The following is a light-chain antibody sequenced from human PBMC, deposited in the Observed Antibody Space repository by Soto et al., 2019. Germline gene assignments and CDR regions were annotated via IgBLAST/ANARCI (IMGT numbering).Light chain of an antibody. J-gene: IGKJ2*01. CDR2: KAS. V-gene: IGKV1-5*03. CDR3: QQYSSDLNT. CDR1: QDVSQW. Sequence: GDRITITCRASQDVSQWLAWYQHKPGKAPKLLIYKASTLESGVSSRFSGRGSGTEFTLTIRDLQPDDFGTYYCQQYSSDLNTFGQGTKLEIK.